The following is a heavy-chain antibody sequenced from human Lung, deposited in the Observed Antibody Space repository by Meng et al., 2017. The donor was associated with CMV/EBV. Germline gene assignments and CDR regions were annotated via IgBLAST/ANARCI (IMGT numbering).Heavy chain of an antibody. CDR2: IYHSGST. CDR3: ASFPPPGKQWLVTDY. CDR1: GGSISSSNW. Sequence: QVPLAESGPGLVKPSGTLSLTCAVSGGSISSSNWWSWVRQPPGKGLEWIGEIYHSGSTNYNPSLKSRVTISVDKSKNQFSLKLSSVTAADTAVYYCASFPPPGKQWLVTDYWGQGTLVTVSS. J-gene: IGHJ4*02. V-gene: IGHV4-4*02. D-gene: IGHD6-19*01.